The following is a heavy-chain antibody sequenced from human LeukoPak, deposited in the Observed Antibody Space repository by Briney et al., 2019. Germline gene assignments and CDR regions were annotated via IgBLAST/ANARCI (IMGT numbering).Heavy chain of an antibody. J-gene: IGHJ4*02. D-gene: IGHD1-26*01. CDR1: GFTFSDYS. CDR3: VKSPSGGRELVWHPYYFHY. CDR2: ISFSVNTK. V-gene: IGHV3-48*04. Sequence: GGSLRLSCAASGFTFSDYSMNWVRQAPGKGLEWVSYISFSVNTKYYGDSVKGRFTISRDNAKNSLYLQMNSLRADDTAVYYCVKSPSGGRELVWHPYYFHYWGQGTLVTVSS.